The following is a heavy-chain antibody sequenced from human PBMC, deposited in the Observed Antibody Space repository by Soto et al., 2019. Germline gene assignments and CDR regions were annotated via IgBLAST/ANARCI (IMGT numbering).Heavy chain of an antibody. J-gene: IGHJ6*02. CDR3: AKAVDIVVVVAATRGMDV. V-gene: IGHV3-23*01. D-gene: IGHD2-15*01. CDR1: GFTFSSYA. Sequence: PGGSLRLSCAASGFTFSSYAMSWVRQAPGKGLEWVSAISGSGGSTYYADSVKGRFTISRDNSKNTLYLQMNSLRAEDTAVYYCAKAVDIVVVVAATRGMDVWGQGTTVTVAS. CDR2: ISGSGGST.